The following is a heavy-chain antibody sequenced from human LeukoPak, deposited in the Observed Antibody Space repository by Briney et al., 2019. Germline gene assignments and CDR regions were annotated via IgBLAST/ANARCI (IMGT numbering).Heavy chain of an antibody. Sequence: SQTLSLTCTVSGGSISSGSYYWSWIRQPAGKGLEWIGRIYTSGSTNYNPSLKSRVTISVDTSKNQFSLKLSSVTAADTAVYYCARSEYSYGADAFDIWGQGTMVTVSS. CDR2: IYTSGST. J-gene: IGHJ3*02. V-gene: IGHV4-61*02. D-gene: IGHD5-18*01. CDR3: ARSEYSYGADAFDI. CDR1: GGSISSGSYY.